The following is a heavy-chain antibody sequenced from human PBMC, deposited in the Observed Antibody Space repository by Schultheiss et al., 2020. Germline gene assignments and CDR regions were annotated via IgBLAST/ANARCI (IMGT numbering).Heavy chain of an antibody. V-gene: IGHV1-46*01. Sequence: ASVKVSCKASGYTFTSYYMHWVRQAPGQGLEWMGIINPSGGSTSYAQKFQGRVTMTRDTSTSTVYMELSSLRSEDTAVYYCARDGGRVYARYYYYYGMDVWGQGTTVTVSS. J-gene: IGHJ6*02. CDR1: GYTFTSYY. CDR2: INPSGGST. CDR3: ARDGGRVYARYYYYYGMDV. D-gene: IGHD2-8*01.